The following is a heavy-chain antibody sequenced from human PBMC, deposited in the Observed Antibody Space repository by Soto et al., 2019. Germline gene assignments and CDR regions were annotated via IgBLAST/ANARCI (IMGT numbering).Heavy chain of an antibody. CDR3: AIRLEPDYGDWHYFDY. V-gene: IGHV4-30-4*01. J-gene: IGHJ4*02. Sequence: QVHLQESGPGLVRPSQTLSLTCTVSGGSITSGDSYWSWIRQPPGKGLEWIGYIYSRGSTYYNPSRRSRFTISIDTSKNQFSLRLSSVTAADTAVYYCAIRLEPDYGDWHYFDYWGQGTLLTVSS. D-gene: IGHD4-17*01. CDR1: GGSITSGDSY. CDR2: IYSRGST.